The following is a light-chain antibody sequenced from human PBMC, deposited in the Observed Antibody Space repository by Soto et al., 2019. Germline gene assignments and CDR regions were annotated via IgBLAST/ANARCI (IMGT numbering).Light chain of an antibody. V-gene: IGLV2-14*03. CDR3: VSYTNPGTYV. J-gene: IGLJ1*01. Sequence: QSVLTQPASVSGSPGQSVTISCAGASRDVTDSDSVSWYQHRPGEAPELKILDFTYRPSGVSDRFSGSLSADTASLTISGLQVEDEGDYDCVSYTNPGTYVFGPGTKLTVL. CDR2: DFT. CDR1: SRDVTDSDS.